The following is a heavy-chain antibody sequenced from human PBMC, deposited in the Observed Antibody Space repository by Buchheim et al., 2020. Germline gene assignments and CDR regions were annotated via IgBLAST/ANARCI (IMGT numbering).Heavy chain of an antibody. CDR2: IYYSGST. V-gene: IGHV4-39*01. J-gene: IGHJ4*02. D-gene: IGHD6-19*01. CDR1: GGSISSSSYY. CDR3: ASLPIAVAGTVMKGFDY. Sequence: QLQLQESGPGLVKPSETLSLTCTVSGGSISSSSYYWGWIRQPPGKGLEWIGSIYYSGSTYYNPSLKSRVTISVDPSKNQFSLKLSSVTAADTAVYYCASLPIAVAGTVMKGFDYWGQGTL.